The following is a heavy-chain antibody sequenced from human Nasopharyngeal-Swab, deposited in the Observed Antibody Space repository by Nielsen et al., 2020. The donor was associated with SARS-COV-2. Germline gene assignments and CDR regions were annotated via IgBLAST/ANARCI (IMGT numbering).Heavy chain of an antibody. J-gene: IGHJ4*02. CDR1: GFTFSSYA. Sequence: GESLKISCAASGFTFSSYAMSWVRQAPGKGLEWVSAISGSGGSTYYADSVKGRFTISRDNSKNTLYLQMNSLRAEDTAVYCCAKDRSSGWAYFDYWGQGTLVTVSS. CDR2: ISGSGGST. CDR3: AKDRSSGWAYFDY. D-gene: IGHD6-19*01. V-gene: IGHV3-23*01.